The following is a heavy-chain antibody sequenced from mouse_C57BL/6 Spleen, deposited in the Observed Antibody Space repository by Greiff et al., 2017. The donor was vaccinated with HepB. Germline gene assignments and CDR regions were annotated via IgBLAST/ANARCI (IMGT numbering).Heavy chain of an antibody. D-gene: IGHD2-4*01. CDR2: IYPGDGDT. J-gene: IGHJ4*01. CDR1: GYAFSSYW. CDR3: ARIYYDYDAPMDY. V-gene: IGHV1-80*01. Sequence: QVQLQQSGAELVKPGASVKISCKASGYAFSSYWMNWVKQRPGKGLEWIGQIYPGDGDTNYNGKFKGKATLTADKSSSTAYMQLSSLTSEDSAVYFCARIYYDYDAPMDYWGQGTSVTVSS.